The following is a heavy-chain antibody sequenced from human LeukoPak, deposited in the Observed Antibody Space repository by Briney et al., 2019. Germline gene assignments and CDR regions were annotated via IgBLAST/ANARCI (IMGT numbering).Heavy chain of an antibody. CDR2: INSDGSTT. CDR3: AIQASNQWLAYYYMDV. V-gene: IGHV3-74*01. Sequence: GGSLRLSCAASGVTFSSYWMHWVRQAPGKGLVWVSRINSDGSTTSYADSVKGRFNISRDNAKNTLYLQMNSLRAEDTAVYYCAIQASNQWLAYYYMDVWGKGTTVTVSS. CDR1: GVTFSSYW. D-gene: IGHD6-19*01. J-gene: IGHJ6*03.